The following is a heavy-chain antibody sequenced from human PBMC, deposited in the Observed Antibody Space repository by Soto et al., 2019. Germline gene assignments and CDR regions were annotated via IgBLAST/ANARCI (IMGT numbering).Heavy chain of an antibody. J-gene: IGHJ4*02. CDR1: GYTFTSYD. Sequence: QVQLVQSGAEVKKPGASVKVSCKASGYTFTSYDINWVRQATGQGLEWMGWMNPNSGNTGYAQKFQGRVTMTRNTSTSKAYMELSSPRSEDPAVYYCATSTNDYGDRHWGQGTLVTVSS. D-gene: IGHD4-17*01. CDR3: ATSTNDYGDRH. CDR2: MNPNSGNT. V-gene: IGHV1-8*01.